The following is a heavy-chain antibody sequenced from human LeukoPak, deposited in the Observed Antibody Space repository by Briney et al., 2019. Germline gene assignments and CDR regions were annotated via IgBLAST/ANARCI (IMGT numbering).Heavy chain of an antibody. CDR1: GYTFTGYY. CDR2: INPNSGGT. CDR3: ARDWPDCSGGSCYYNY. D-gene: IGHD2-15*01. J-gene: IGHJ4*02. Sequence: ASVKVSCKASGYTFTGYYMHWVRQAHGQGLEWMGWINPNSGGTNYAQKFQGRVTMTRDTSISTAYMELSRLRSDDTAVYYCARDWPDCSGGSCYYNYWGQGTLVTVSS. V-gene: IGHV1-2*02.